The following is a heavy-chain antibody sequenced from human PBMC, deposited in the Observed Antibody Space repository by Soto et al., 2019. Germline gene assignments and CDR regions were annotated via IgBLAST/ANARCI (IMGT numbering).Heavy chain of an antibody. V-gene: IGHV1-18*04. D-gene: IGHD4-17*01. J-gene: IGHJ4*02. Sequence: ASVKVSCKASGYTFTSYGISWVRQAPGQGLEWMGWISAYNGNTNYAQKLQGRVTMTTDTSTSTAYMELGRLRSDDTAVYYCARDLTLYDYGDYFDYWGQGTLVTVSS. CDR3: ARDLTLYDYGDYFDY. CDR2: ISAYNGNT. CDR1: GYTFTSYG.